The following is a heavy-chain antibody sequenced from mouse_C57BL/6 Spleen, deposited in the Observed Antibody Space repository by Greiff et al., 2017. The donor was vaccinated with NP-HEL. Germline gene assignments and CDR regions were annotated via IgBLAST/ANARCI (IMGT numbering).Heavy chain of an antibody. CDR1: GYTFTEYT. CDR2: FYPGSGSI. V-gene: IGHV1-62-2*01. Sequence: QVQLQQSGAELVKPGASVKLSCKASGYTFTEYTIHWVKQRPGQGLEWIGWFYPGSGSIKYNEKFKDKATLTADKSSSTVYMELRRLTSEDSAVYFCEKHEGLDYYGSSDYFDYWGQGTTLTVSS. CDR3: EKHEGLDYYGSSDYFDY. D-gene: IGHD1-1*01. J-gene: IGHJ2*01.